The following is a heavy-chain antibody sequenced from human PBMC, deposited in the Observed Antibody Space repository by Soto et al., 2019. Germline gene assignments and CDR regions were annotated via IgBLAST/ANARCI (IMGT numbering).Heavy chain of an antibody. D-gene: IGHD6-6*01. CDR1: GFTFSHFA. CDR2: LSASVGTT. CDR3: AKIPFSSSSTDFDY. Sequence: EVQLLESGGGLVQPGGSLRLSCAGSGFTFSHFAMSWVRQAPAKGLEWVSSLSASVGTTYYADCVKGRFTVSRDNSKNALHLQMTNLRAEDTAVYYCAKIPFSSSSTDFDYRGQGALVTVSS. V-gene: IGHV3-23*01. J-gene: IGHJ4*01.